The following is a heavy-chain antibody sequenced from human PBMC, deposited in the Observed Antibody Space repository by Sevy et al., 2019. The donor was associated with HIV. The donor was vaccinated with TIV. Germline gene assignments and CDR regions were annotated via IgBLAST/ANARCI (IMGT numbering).Heavy chain of an antibody. V-gene: IGHV3-74*01. Sequence: GGSLRLSCAASGLTFSSYWMHWVRQAPGKGLVWVSGINSDGSSTSYADSVKGRFTIARDNAKNTLYLQMNSLRAEDTAVYYCARAKWYSSGWYEVDAFDIWGQGTMVTVSS. CDR1: GLTFSSYW. D-gene: IGHD6-19*01. CDR2: INSDGSST. J-gene: IGHJ3*02. CDR3: ARAKWYSSGWYEVDAFDI.